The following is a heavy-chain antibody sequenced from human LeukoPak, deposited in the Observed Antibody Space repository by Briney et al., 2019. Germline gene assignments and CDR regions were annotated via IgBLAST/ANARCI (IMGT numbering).Heavy chain of an antibody. CDR1: GLTFSSYA. CDR2: ISGSGGST. V-gene: IGHV3-23*01. Sequence: PGGSLRLSCAASGLTFSSYAMSWVRQAPGKGLEWVSAISGSGGSTYYADSVKGRFTISRDNSKNTLYLQMNSLRAEDTAVYYCAKELGAAGKIIGWDYWGQGTLVTVSS. J-gene: IGHJ4*02. D-gene: IGHD6-13*01. CDR3: AKELGAAGKIIGWDY.